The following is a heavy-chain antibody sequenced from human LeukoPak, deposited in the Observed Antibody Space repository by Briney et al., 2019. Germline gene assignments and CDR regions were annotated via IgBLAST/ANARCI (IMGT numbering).Heavy chain of an antibody. Sequence: PSETLSLTCTVSGGSISNYYWSWIRQPPGKGLEWIGYISHSGSTNYSPSLKSRVTISLDTSKNQFSLKLSSVTAADTAVYYCARDSGLYYYGMDVWGQGTTVTVSS. J-gene: IGHJ6*02. CDR2: ISHSGST. CDR3: ARDSGLYYYGMDV. D-gene: IGHD5-12*01. V-gene: IGHV4-59*12. CDR1: GGSISNYY.